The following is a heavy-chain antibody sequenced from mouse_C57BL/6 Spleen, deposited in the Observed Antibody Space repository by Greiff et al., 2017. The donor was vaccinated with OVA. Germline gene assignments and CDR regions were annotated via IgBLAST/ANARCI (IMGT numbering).Heavy chain of an antibody. D-gene: IGHD2-4*01. Sequence: QVQLQQPGAELVRPGSSVQLSCKASGYTFTSYWMHWVKQRPIQGLEWIGNIDPSDSENNYNQKFKDNATLTVDKSSSTAYMQLSSLTSEDSAVYYCARSRYDYDPWFAYWGQGTLVTVAA. V-gene: IGHV1-52*01. J-gene: IGHJ3*01. CDR2: IDPSDSEN. CDR3: ARSRYDYDPWFAY. CDR1: GYTFTSYW.